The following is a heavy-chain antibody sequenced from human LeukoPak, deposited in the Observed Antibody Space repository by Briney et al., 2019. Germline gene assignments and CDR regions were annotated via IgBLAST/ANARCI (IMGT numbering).Heavy chain of an antibody. CDR2: IYYSGST. D-gene: IGHD5-18*01. J-gene: IGHJ4*02. V-gene: IGHV4-61*05. CDR3: ARGSLRGYSYGFNY. CDR1: GGSICSSSYY. Sequence: SKTLSLTCTVSGGSICSSSYYWGWIRQPPGKGLEWIGYIYYSGSTYYNPSLKSRVTISVDTSKNQFSLKLSSVTAADTAVYYCARGSLRGYSYGFNYWGQGTLVTVSS.